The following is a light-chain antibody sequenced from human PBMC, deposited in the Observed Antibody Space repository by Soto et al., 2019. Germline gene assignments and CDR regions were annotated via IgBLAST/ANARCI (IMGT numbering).Light chain of an antibody. CDR3: QQYGSSPAT. V-gene: IGKV3-20*01. J-gene: IGKJ2*01. CDR1: QSVTSNY. Sequence: EIVLTQSPGTLSLSPGERATLSCRASQSVTSNYLAWYQQKPGQAPGLLIYGASSRATGIPDRFSGSGSGTDFTLTISRREPEDFAVYYCQQYGSSPATFGQGTKLEIK. CDR2: GAS.